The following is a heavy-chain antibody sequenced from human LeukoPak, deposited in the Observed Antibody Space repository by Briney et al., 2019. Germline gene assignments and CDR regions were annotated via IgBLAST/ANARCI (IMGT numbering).Heavy chain of an antibody. V-gene: IGHV3-30*02. J-gene: IGHJ4*02. CDR3: ARVPVLRFLEWLLPFDY. D-gene: IGHD3-3*01. CDR2: MRFDGSLE. Sequence: GGSLRLSCVASGFTLSSYGMNWVRQAPGKGLEWVAFMRFDGSLEYYADSVKGRFTSSRDNAKNSLYLQMNSLRAEDTAVYYCARVPVLRFLEWLLPFDYWGQGTLVTVSS. CDR1: GFTLSSYG.